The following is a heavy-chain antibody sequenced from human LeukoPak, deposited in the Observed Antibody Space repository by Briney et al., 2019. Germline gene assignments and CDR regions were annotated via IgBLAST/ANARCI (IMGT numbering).Heavy chain of an antibody. CDR1: GYTFTRFA. Sequence: GPVKVSCKVSGYTFTRFAFSWVRQAPGHGLEWMGRINAYNGKTEYSEKLQGRLTMTTETSSSTLYLELRSLGSDDTAVYFCARDTPQHLKRFDDWGQGALVTVSS. V-gene: IGHV1-18*01. D-gene: IGHD1-1*01. CDR2: INAYNGKT. CDR3: ARDTPQHLKRFDD. J-gene: IGHJ4*02.